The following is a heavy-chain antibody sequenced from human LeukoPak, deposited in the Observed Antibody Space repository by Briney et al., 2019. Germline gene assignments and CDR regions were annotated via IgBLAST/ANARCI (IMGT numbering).Heavy chain of an antibody. CDR2: ISNRGDRT. J-gene: IGHJ4*02. CDR3: ATYSSFWSATDY. D-gene: IGHD6-13*01. V-gene: IGHV3-23*01. CDR1: GFIFSNDA. Sequence: PGGSLRLSCAASGFIFSNDAMSWVRQAPWKGLEWVCSISNRGDRTYYAASVRGRLTISRDNAKNSLYLQMNSLRAEDTAVYYCATYSSFWSATDYWGQGTLVTVSS.